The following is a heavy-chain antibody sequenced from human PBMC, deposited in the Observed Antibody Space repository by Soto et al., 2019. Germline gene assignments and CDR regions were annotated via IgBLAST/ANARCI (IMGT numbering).Heavy chain of an antibody. CDR2: IYFRGTT. D-gene: IGHD3-22*01. CDR3: ARSSGYATPLDQ. J-gene: IGHJ4*02. V-gene: IGHV4-59*01. CDR1: WCSMNTFY. Sequence: PSETLSLTCSVSWCSMNTFYWSWVRQSPGKGLEWIGYIYFRGTTYYHPSLQSRVSISIDMSQNQFSLKLNSMTTADTAVYYCARSSGYATPLDQWGQGTLVTVSS.